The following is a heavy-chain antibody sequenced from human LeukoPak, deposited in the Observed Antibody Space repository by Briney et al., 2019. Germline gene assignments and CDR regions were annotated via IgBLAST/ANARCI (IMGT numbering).Heavy chain of an antibody. J-gene: IGHJ4*02. CDR1: GYPFSDHY. D-gene: IGHD3-10*01. V-gene: IGHV3-72*01. CDR2: TRNKANNYAT. CDR3: ARALLGGYGSGSLQGSAPNY. Sequence: PGGSLRLSCAVSGYPFSDHYIDWVRQAPGKGLEWVGQTRNKANNYATEYAASIKGRFIISRDDSRNSVYLQMNSLRAEDTAVYYCARALLGGYGSGSLQGSAPNYWGQGTLVTVSS.